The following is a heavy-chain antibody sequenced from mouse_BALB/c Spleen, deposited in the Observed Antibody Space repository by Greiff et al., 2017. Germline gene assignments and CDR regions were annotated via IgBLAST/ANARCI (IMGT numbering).Heavy chain of an antibody. J-gene: IGHJ4*01. CDR3: AREGYGNYPYAMDY. CDR1: GYAFSSSW. Sequence: QVQLQQSGPELVKPGASVKISCKASGYAFSSSWMNWVKQRPGQGLEWIGRIYPGDGDTNYNGKFKGKATLTADKSSSTAYMQLSSLTSVDSAVYFCAREGYGNYPYAMDYWGQGTSVTVSS. CDR2: IYPGDGDT. D-gene: IGHD2-10*02. V-gene: IGHV1-82*01.